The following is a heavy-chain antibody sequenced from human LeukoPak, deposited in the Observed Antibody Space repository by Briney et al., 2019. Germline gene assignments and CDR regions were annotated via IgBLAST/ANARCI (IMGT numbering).Heavy chain of an antibody. CDR2: ITSSSSYI. Sequence: GGSLRLSCAASGFTFSSYNMNWVRQAPGKGLEWVSSITSSSSYIYYADSVKGRFTISRDNAKNSLYLQMNSLRAEDTAVYYCARDRDYGDYYYYMDVWGKGTTVTVSS. CDR3: ARDRDYGDYYYYMDV. CDR1: GFTFSSYN. V-gene: IGHV3-21*01. J-gene: IGHJ6*03. D-gene: IGHD4-17*01.